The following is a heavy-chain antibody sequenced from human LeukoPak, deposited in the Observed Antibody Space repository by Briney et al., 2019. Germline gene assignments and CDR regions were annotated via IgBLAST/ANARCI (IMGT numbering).Heavy chain of an antibody. CDR2: IWHDGSKE. CDR3: AGDTPPGGEYYFEY. D-gene: IGHD3-16*01. J-gene: IGHJ4*02. CDR1: GFSFSTYG. V-gene: IGHV3-33*01. Sequence: AGRSLRLSCAASGFSFSTYGMHWVRQAPDTGLEWLALIWHDGSKEYYADSVKGRFTISRDNSKNTLYLEKNSLRADDTAMYYCAGDTPPGGEYYFEYWGQGALVTVSS.